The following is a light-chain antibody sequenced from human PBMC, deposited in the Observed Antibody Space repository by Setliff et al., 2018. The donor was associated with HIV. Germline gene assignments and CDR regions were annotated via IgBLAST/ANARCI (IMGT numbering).Light chain of an antibody. Sequence: QSALTQPRSVSGPPGQSVTISCTGTSSDVGGYYYVSWYQQHPGNAPKILIFDVSERPSGVPDRFSGSKSGNTTSLTISGLQADDEADYYCCSYAGAYNLVLGGGTKVTVL. CDR1: SSDVGGYYY. CDR2: DVS. V-gene: IGLV2-11*01. CDR3: CSYAGAYNLV. J-gene: IGLJ2*01.